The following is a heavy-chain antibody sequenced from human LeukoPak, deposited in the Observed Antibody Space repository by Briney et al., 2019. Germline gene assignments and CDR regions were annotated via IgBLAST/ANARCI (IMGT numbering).Heavy chain of an antibody. CDR2: ISVYNGNT. CDR3: ARWDRVDIAAPNDDY. J-gene: IGHJ4*02. Sequence: ASVKVSCKASGYTFTTYTISWVRQAPGQGLEWMGWISVYNGNTNTALKFQGRVTMTADRSTSTAYMELRSLTSDDTAVYYCARWDRVDIAAPNDDYRGQGTLVTVSS. D-gene: IGHD5-12*01. V-gene: IGHV1-18*04. CDR1: GYTFTTYT.